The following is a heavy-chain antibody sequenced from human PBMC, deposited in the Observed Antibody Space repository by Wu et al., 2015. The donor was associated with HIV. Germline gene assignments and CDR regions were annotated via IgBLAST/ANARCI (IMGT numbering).Heavy chain of an antibody. D-gene: IGHD6-19*01. V-gene: IGHV1-2*02. Sequence: QVQLVQSGAEVKKPGASVKVSCKASGYTFNSYGINWVRQAPGQGLEWMGWINSNSGGTNYAQKFQGRVTMTRDTSISTAYMELSRLRSDDTAVYYCARNEYSSGWMGIDYWGQGTLVTVSS. CDR1: GYTFNSYG. J-gene: IGHJ4*02. CDR3: ARNEYSSGWMGIDY. CDR2: INSNSGGT.